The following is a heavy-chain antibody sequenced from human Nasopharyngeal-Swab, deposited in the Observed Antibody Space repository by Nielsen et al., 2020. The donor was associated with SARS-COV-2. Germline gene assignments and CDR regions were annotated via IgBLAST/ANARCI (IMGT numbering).Heavy chain of an antibody. CDR3: TRGSLRTAPDC. D-gene: IGHD4-17*01. J-gene: IGHJ4*02. CDR2: VSYSGRN. CDR1: GASISSDY. Sequence: SETLSLTCAVSGASISSDYWGWIRQPPGKGLEWIGCVSYSGRNDYNPSLKSRVTISIDTSKKHFSLVLSSLTAADTALYYCTRGSLRTAPDCWGQGTLVTVSS. V-gene: IGHV4-59*12.